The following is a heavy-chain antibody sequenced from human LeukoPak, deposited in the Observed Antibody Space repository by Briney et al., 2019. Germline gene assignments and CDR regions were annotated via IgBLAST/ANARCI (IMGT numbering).Heavy chain of an antibody. D-gene: IGHD2-2*02. Sequence: GGSLRLSCAASGFSFDDYGMHWVRQAPGKGLEWVSNISWNSGTIGYADSVKGRFTISRDNAKNSLYLQMNSLRAEDTALYYCAKGGCSSIRRYKNCWGQGTLVTVSS. J-gene: IGHJ4*02. CDR3: AKGGCSSIRRYKNC. CDR1: GFSFDDYG. V-gene: IGHV3-9*01. CDR2: ISWNSGTI.